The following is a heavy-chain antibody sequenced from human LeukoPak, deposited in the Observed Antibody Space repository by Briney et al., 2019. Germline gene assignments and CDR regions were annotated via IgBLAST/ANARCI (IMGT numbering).Heavy chain of an antibody. CDR2: ISGSGGST. D-gene: IGHD1-26*01. CDR1: GFTFTTYP. J-gene: IGHJ3*02. Sequence: GGSLRLSCAASGFTFTTYPMSWVRQAPGKGLEWVSAISGSGGSTYYADSVKGRFTISRDNSKNTLYLQMNSLRAEDTAVYYCARISGSYQDAFDIWGQGTMVTVSS. V-gene: IGHV3-23*01. CDR3: ARISGSYQDAFDI.